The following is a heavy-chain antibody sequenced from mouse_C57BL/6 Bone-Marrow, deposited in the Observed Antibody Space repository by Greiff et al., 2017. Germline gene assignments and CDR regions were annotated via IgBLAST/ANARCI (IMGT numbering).Heavy chain of an antibody. V-gene: IGHV5-4*01. J-gene: IGHJ3*01. CDR3: ARDWTWGPWFAY. CDR1: GFTFSSYA. CDR2: ISDGGSYT. Sequence: EVQGVESGGGLVKPGGSLKLSCAASGFTFSSYAMSWVRQTPEKRLEWVATISDGGSYTYYPDNVKGRFTISRDNAKNNLYLQMSHLKSEDTAMYYCARDWTWGPWFAYWGQGTLVTVSA.